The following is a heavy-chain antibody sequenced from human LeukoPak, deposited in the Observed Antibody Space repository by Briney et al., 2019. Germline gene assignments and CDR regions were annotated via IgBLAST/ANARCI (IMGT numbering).Heavy chain of an antibody. CDR1: GFPFSVSW. Sequence: GGSLRLSCAASGFPFSVSWMHWFRHVPGKGLMWVSRITTDETTTYADSVRGRFSISRDNAKNTVYLQMNSLRVEDTAVYYCAKDWFATTDYWGQGILVTVSS. V-gene: IGHV3-74*01. CDR3: AKDWFATTDY. J-gene: IGHJ4*02. D-gene: IGHD3-3*01. CDR2: ITTDETT.